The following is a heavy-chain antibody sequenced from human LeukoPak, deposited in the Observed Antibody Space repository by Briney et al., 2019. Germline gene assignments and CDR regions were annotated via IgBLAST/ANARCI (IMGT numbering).Heavy chain of an antibody. V-gene: IGHV4-61*02. CDR3: ARVPDWTYAADY. Sequence: PSETLSLTCTVSGGSISSDRFYWTWVRQPAGKGLEWIGRIKGSITNYNPSLKSRVNISVDTSTNQFSLKLNSLTAADTAVYYRARVPDWTYAADYWGQGTLVTVSS. CDR1: GGSISSDRFY. J-gene: IGHJ4*02. CDR2: IKGSIT. D-gene: IGHD3/OR15-3a*01.